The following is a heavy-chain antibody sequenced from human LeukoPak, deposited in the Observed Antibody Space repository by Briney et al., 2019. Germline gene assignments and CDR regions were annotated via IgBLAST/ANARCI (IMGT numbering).Heavy chain of an antibody. Sequence: GGSLRLSCAASGFTFSRYCMSWVRQSPGKGLEWVANIKEDGTVKYYVESVKGRFTISRDNAKNSLYLQMNSLRAEDTAVYYCATSITMFDYWGQGTLVTVSS. V-gene: IGHV3-7*02. D-gene: IGHD3-10*01. CDR1: GFTFSRYC. CDR3: ATSITMFDY. CDR2: IKEDGTVK. J-gene: IGHJ4*02.